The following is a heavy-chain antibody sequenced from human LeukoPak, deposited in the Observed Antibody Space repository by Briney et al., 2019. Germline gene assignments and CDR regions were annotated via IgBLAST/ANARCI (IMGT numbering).Heavy chain of an antibody. CDR2: IRGSGGST. D-gene: IGHD5-24*01. CDR1: GFTFSSYA. Sequence: GGSLRLSCAASGFTFSSYAMSWVRQAPGKGLEWVSAIRGSGGSTYYADSVKGRFTISRDNSKNTLYLQMNSLRAEDTAVYYCAKGGGRDGYNRYDYWGQGTLVTVSS. CDR3: AKGGGRDGYNRYDY. J-gene: IGHJ4*02. V-gene: IGHV3-23*01.